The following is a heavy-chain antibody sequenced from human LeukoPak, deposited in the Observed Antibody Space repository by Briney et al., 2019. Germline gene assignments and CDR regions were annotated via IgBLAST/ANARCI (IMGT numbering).Heavy chain of an antibody. V-gene: IGHV1-18*04. D-gene: IGHD3-10*01. J-gene: IGHJ6*04. CDR3: AVARIGELLSMDV. CDR1: GYTFTSYG. CDR2: ISAYNGNT. Sequence: GASVKVSCKASGYTFTSYGISWVRQAPGQGLEWMGWISAYNGNTNYAQKLQGRVTMTTDTSTSTAYMELSSLRSEDTAVYYCAVARIGELLSMDVWGKGTTVTVSS.